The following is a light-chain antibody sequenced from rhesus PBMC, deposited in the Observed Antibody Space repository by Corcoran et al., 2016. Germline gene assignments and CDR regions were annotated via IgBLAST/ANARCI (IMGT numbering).Light chain of an antibody. CDR1: QGISSY. V-gene: IGKV1-37*01. CDR2: YAS. CDR3: QQYNSDPLT. Sequence: DIQMTQSPSSLSASVGDRVTITCRASQGISSYVAWYQQKPGKAPKPLIYYASNLESGVPSRFSGRGSGTEFTLTISSLQPEDFATYYCQQYNSDPLTFGGGTKVEIK. J-gene: IGKJ4*01.